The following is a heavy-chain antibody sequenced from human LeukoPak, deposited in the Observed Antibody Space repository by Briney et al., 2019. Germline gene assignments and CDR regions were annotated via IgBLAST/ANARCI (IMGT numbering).Heavy chain of an antibody. J-gene: IGHJ2*01. CDR2: IKQDGSEK. V-gene: IGHV3-7*01. D-gene: IGHD6-19*01. Sequence: GGSLRLSCAASGFTFSSYWMSWVRQAPGKGLEWVANIKQDGSEKYYVDSVKGRFTISRDNAKNSLYLQMNSLRAEDTAVYYCARGRQWLVRWYFDLWGRGTLVTVSS. CDR1: GFTFSSYW. CDR3: ARGRQWLVRWYFDL.